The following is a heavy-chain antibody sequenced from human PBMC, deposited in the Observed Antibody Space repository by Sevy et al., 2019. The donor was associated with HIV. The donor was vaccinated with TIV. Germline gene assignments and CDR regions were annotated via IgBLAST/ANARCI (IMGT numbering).Heavy chain of an antibody. Sequence: ASVKVSCKASGYTFTGYSMHWVRQAPGQGLEWMGWINPNSGGTNYAQKFQGRVTMTRDTSISTAYMELCRLRSDDTAVYYCARVWNSDYYDSSGPNWFDSWGQGTLVTVSS. D-gene: IGHD3-22*01. J-gene: IGHJ5*01. V-gene: IGHV1-2*02. CDR2: INPNSGGT. CDR3: ARVWNSDYYDSSGPNWFDS. CDR1: GYTFTGYS.